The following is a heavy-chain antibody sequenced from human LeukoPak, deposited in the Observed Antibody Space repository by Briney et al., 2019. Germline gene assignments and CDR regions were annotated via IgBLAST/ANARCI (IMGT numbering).Heavy chain of an antibody. CDR1: GGTFSSYA. D-gene: IGHD6-13*01. CDR2: IIPIFGTA. J-gene: IGHJ4*02. Sequence: SVKVSCKASGGTFSSYAISWVRQAPGQGLEWMGGIIPIFGTANYAQKFQGRVTITADESTSTAYMELSSLRSEDTAVYYCAQSPRIAAAGTGFDYWGQGTLVTVSS. V-gene: IGHV1-69*01. CDR3: AQSPRIAAAGTGFDY.